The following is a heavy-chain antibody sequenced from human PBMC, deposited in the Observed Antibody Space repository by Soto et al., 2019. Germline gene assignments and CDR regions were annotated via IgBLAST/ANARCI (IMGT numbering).Heavy chain of an antibody. J-gene: IGHJ4*02. D-gene: IGHD6-13*01. Sequence: EVQLLESGGGLVQPGGSLRLSCAASGFTFSSYAMSWVRQAPGKGLEWVSAISGSGGSTYYADSVQGRFTISRDNSKIALYLQMNSLRAEETAVYYCAKIVRMASSWYISFDFWGQGTLVTVSS. CDR3: AKIVRMASSWYISFDF. CDR2: ISGSGGST. V-gene: IGHV3-23*01. CDR1: GFTFSSYA.